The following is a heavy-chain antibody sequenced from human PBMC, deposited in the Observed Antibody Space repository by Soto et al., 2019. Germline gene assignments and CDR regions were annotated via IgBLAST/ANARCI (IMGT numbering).Heavy chain of an antibody. V-gene: IGHV3-23*01. J-gene: IGHJ4*02. CDR2: ISGSGGST. CDR1: GFTFSSYA. CDR3: AKVVTMVRGGWYFDY. Sequence: GGSLRLSCAASGFTFSSYAMSWVRQAPGKGLEWVSAISGSGGSTYYADSVKGRFTISRDNSKNTLYLQMNSLRAEDTAVYYCAKVVTMVRGGWYFDYWGQGTLVTVSS. D-gene: IGHD3-10*01.